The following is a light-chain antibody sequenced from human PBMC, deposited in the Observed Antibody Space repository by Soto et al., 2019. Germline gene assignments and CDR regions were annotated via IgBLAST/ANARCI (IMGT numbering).Light chain of an antibody. CDR2: DAS. CDR1: QDIRNY. CDR3: QQYDNLSS. J-gene: IGKJ1*01. Sequence: DIQMTQSPSSLSASVGDRVTITCQASQDIRNYLNWYQQKPGKAPKLLIYDASNLETGVPSRFSGSRSGTDFPFTISSLQPEDIATYYCQQYDNLSSFGQGTKVEIK. V-gene: IGKV1-33*01.